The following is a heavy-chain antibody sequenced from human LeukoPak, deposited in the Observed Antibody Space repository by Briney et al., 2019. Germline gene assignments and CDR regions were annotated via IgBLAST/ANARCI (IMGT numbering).Heavy chain of an antibody. D-gene: IGHD6-13*01. CDR2: ISYDGSNK. V-gene: IGHV3-30*04. CDR1: GFTFSSYA. J-gene: IGHJ4*02. CDR3: ARGTPSSWYYFDY. Sequence: GGSLRLSCAASGFTFSSYAMHWVRQAPGKGLEWVAVISYDGSNKYYADSVKGRFTISRDNSKNTLYLQMNSLRAEDTAVYYCARGTPSSWYYFDYWGQGTLVTVSS.